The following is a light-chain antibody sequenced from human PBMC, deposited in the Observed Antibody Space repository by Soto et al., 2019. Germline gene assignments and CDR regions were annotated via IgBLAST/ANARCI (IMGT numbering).Light chain of an antibody. CDR1: QGISSY. J-gene: IGKJ5*01. Sequence: SQWTESPSFLAASVGGRVTITCRASQGISSYLAWYQQKPEKAPKLLIYAATTLQSGVPSRFSGSGSGTEFTLTISRLKPEDFATSYCQQLNSYPITFGQGTRLEIK. CDR2: AAT. CDR3: QQLNSYPIT. V-gene: IGKV1-9*01.